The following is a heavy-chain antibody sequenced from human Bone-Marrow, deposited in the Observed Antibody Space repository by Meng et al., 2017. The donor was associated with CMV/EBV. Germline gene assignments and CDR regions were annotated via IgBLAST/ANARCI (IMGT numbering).Heavy chain of an antibody. CDR1: GGSFSGYY. V-gene: IGHV4-34*01. CDR3: ARGRGCSGGSCYSGRRGNWFDS. Sequence: SETLSLTCAVYGGSFSGYYWSWIRQPPGKGLEWIGEINHSGSTNYNPSLKSRVTISVDTSKNQFSLKLSSLSAADTAVHYRARGRGCSGGSCYSGRRGNWFDSWGQGTLVTVSS. D-gene: IGHD2-15*01. J-gene: IGHJ5*01. CDR2: INHSGST.